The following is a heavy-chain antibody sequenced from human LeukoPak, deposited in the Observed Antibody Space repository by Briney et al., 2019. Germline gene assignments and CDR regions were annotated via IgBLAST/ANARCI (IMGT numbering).Heavy chain of an antibody. CDR1: GGSISSSTYY. V-gene: IGHV4-39*07. D-gene: IGHD3-10*02. CDR3: ARDRPHIITTFGDTGSDAFDI. Sequence: SETLSLTCTVSGGSISSSTYYWGWIRQPPGKGPEWIGHIDNSGSTYSNPSLKSRVTISVDTSKHQFSLKLSSVTAADPAVYYCARDRPHIITTFGDTGSDAFDIWGQGTMVTVSS. J-gene: IGHJ3*02. CDR2: IDNSGST.